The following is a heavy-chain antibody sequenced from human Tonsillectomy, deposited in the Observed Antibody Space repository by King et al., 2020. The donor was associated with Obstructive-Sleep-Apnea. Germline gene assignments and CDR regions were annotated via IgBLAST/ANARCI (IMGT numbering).Heavy chain of an antibody. CDR1: GYSISSGYY. V-gene: IGHV4-38-2*02. CDR3: ARLVDQQLVPHYFDY. Sequence: QLQESGPGLVKPSETLSLTCTVSGYSISSGYYWGWIRQPPGKGLEWIGSIYHSGSTYYNPSLKSRVTISVDTSKNQFSLKLSSVTAADTAVYYCARLVDQQLVPHYFDYWGQGTLVTVSS. D-gene: IGHD6-13*01. J-gene: IGHJ4*02. CDR2: IYHSGST.